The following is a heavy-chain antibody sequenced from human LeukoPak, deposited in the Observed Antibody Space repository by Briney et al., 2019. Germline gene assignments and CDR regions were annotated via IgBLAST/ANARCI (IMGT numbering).Heavy chain of an antibody. Sequence: GGSLRLSCAASGXSFTDYSMNWVRQAPGKGLEWLSYIGPSGSPIHYADSVKGRFTTSTDSAQNSLYLQMNSLRDEDTALYYCVRDRYYSFDYWGQGTVVTVSS. CDR1: GXSFTDYS. CDR2: IGPSGSPI. J-gene: IGHJ4*02. D-gene: IGHD1-26*01. CDR3: VRDRYYSFDY. V-gene: IGHV3-48*02.